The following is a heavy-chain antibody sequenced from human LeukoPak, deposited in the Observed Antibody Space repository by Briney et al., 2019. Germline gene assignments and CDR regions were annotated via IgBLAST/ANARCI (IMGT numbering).Heavy chain of an antibody. Sequence: GESLKISCKGSGYSFTSYWIGWVRQMPGKGLEWMGIIYPGDSDTRYSPSFQGQVTISADKSISTAYLQWSSLKASDTAMYYCARFLRGYSDYDYFDYWGQGTLVTVSS. D-gene: IGHD4-11*01. J-gene: IGHJ4*02. CDR1: GYSFTSYW. CDR3: ARFLRGYSDYDYFDY. V-gene: IGHV5-51*01. CDR2: IYPGDSDT.